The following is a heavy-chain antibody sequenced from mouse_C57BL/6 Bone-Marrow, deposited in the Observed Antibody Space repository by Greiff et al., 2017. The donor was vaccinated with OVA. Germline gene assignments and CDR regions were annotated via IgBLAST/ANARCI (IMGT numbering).Heavy chain of an antibody. Sequence: EVKLQESGPGLVKPSQSLSLTCSVTGYSITSGYYWNWIRQFPGNKLEWMGYISYDGSNNYNPSLKNRISITRDTSKNQFFLKLNSVTTEDTATYYCARDDYDGVDYWGQGTSVTVSS. D-gene: IGHD2-4*01. CDR1: GYSITSGYY. V-gene: IGHV3-6*01. CDR3: ARDDYDGVDY. CDR2: ISYDGSN. J-gene: IGHJ4*01.